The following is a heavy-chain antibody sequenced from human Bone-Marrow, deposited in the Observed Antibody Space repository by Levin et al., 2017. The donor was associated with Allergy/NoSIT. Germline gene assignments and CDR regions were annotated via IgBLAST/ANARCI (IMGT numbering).Heavy chain of an antibody. V-gene: IGHV3-33*06. Sequence: GESLKISCAASGFSFSSYSMHWVRQAPGKGLEWVAVIWNDGGRKYYVDSVKGRFTISRDNSKNTLYLQMNSLRVEDTAVYYCAKGDSSWSGDYWGQGTLVTVSS. CDR2: IWNDGGRK. D-gene: IGHD6-13*01. CDR3: AKGDSSWSGDY. J-gene: IGHJ4*02. CDR1: GFSFSSYS.